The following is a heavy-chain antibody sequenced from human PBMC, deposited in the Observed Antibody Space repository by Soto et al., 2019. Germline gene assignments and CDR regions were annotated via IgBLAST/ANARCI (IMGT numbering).Heavy chain of an antibody. CDR1: GGSISSGGAYY. CDR3: ARSPRGLGNFDY. CDR2: IHYSGST. V-gene: IGHV4-30-4*01. D-gene: IGHD3-10*01. J-gene: IGHJ4*02. Sequence: QVQLQESGPGLVKPSQTLSLTCAVSGGSISSGGAYYWSWIRQPPGKGLEWIGYIHYSGSTYYNSSLKSRVTMSVDTSKNQFSLRLSSVTAADTAVYYCARSPRGLGNFDYWGQETLVTVSS.